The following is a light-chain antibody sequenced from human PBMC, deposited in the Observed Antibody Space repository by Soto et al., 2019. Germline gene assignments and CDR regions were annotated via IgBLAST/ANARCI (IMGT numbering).Light chain of an antibody. Sequence: DIVMTQSPDSLAVSLCERATINCKSSQSVLYSSNNKNYLAWYQQKPGQPPKLLIYWASTRESGVPDRFSGSGSGTDFTLTISRLQAEDVAVYYCQQYYSTPPTFGGGTKVEIK. CDR3: QQYYSTPPT. CDR1: QSVLYSSNNKNY. J-gene: IGKJ4*01. V-gene: IGKV4-1*01. CDR2: WAS.